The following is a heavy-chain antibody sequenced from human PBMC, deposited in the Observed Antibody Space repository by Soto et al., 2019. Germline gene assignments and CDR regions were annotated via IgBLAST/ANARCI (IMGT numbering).Heavy chain of an antibody. CDR3: ATDIMITFGGVIVPFDY. CDR1: GFTFISYA. D-gene: IGHD3-16*02. CDR2: ISYDGSNK. V-gene: IGHV3-30-3*01. Sequence: PGGSLRLSCAASGFTFISYAMHWVRQAPGKGLEWVAVISYDGSNKYYADSVKGRFTISRDNSKNTLYLQMNSLRAEDTAVYYCATDIMITFGGVIVPFDYWGQGTLVTVSS. J-gene: IGHJ4*02.